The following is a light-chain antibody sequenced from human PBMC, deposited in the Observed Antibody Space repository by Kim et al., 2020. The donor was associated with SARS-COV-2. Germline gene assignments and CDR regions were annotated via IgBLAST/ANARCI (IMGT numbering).Light chain of an antibody. V-gene: IGLV3-1*01. J-gene: IGLJ1*01. CDR3: QAWDSSTLYV. CDR1: KLGDKY. CDR2: QDS. Sequence: SSELTQPPSVSVSPGQTANITCSGDKLGDKYACWYQQKPGQSPVLVIYQDSKRPSGIPERFSGSNSGNTATLTISGTQAMDEADYYCQAWDSSTLYVFGT.